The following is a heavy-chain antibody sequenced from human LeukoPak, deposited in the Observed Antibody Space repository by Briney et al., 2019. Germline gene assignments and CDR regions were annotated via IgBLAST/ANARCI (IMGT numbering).Heavy chain of an antibody. Sequence: SETLSLTCAVSGGSFSGYYWSWIRQSPGKGLEWIGEINHSGSTNYNPSLKSRVTISVDTSKNQFSLKLSSVTAADTAVYYCATSLTTVTHYYYYMDVWGKGTTVTISS. D-gene: IGHD4-11*01. CDR3: ATSLTTVTHYYYYMDV. J-gene: IGHJ6*03. CDR2: INHSGST. CDR1: GGSFSGYY. V-gene: IGHV4-34*01.